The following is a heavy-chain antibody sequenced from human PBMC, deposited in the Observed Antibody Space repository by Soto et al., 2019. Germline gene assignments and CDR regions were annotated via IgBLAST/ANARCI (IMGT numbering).Heavy chain of an antibody. Sequence: EAPVKVSCKASGFTFTTYGISWVRQAPGKGLEWMGWISAYNGNTNYAQKLQGRVTMTTDTSTSTAYMELRSLRSDDTAVYYCARDLERYNWNYGGSICYWGQGTLVTVSS. J-gene: IGHJ4*02. CDR2: ISAYNGNT. V-gene: IGHV1-18*01. D-gene: IGHD1-7*01. CDR3: ARDLERYNWNYGGSICY. CDR1: GFTFTTYG.